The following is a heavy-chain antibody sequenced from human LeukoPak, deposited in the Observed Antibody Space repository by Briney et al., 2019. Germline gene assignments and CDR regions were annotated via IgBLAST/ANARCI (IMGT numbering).Heavy chain of an antibody. V-gene: IGHV3-21*01. J-gene: IGHJ6*02. CDR3: ERWKYCSSTSCLYYYYYYGMDV. CDR2: ISSSSSYI. CDR1: GFTFSSYS. Sequence: PGGSLRLSCAASGFTFSSYSMNWVRQAPGKGLEWVSSISSSSSYIYYADSVKGRFTISRDNAKNSLYLQMNSLRAEDTAVYYCERWKYCSSTSCLYYYYYYGMDVWGQGTTVTVSS. D-gene: IGHD2-2*01.